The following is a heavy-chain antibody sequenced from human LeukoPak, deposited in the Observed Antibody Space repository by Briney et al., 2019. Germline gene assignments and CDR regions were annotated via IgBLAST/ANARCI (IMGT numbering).Heavy chain of an antibody. CDR2: IYPRDGST. V-gene: IGHV1-46*01. CDR1: GYTFTSNY. J-gene: IGHJ4*02. CDR3: ARDQEGFDY. Sequence: ASVTVSFKASGYTFTSNYIHWVRQAPGQGLEWMGMIYPRDGSTSYAQKFQGRVTVTRDTSTGAVHMELSGLRSEDTAVYYCARDQEGFDYWGQGTLVTVSS.